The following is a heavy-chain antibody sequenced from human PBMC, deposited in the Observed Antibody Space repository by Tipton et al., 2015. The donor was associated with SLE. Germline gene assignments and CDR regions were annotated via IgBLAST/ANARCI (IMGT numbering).Heavy chain of an antibody. CDR1: GFTFSSYE. CDR3: APLGGYCSSTSCYDAFDI. V-gene: IGHV3-48*03. Sequence: SLRLSCAASGFTFSSYEMNWVRQAPGKGLEWVSYISSSGSTIYCADSVKGRSTISRDNAKNSLYLQMNSLRAEDTAVYYCAPLGGYCSSTSCYDAFDIWGQGTMVTVSS. D-gene: IGHD2-2*01. CDR2: ISSSGSTI. J-gene: IGHJ3*02.